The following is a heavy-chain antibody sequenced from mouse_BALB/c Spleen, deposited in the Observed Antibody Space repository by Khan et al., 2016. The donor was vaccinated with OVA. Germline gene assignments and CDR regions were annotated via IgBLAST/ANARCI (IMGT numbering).Heavy chain of an antibody. CDR2: IWSAGSN. D-gene: IGHD2-4*01. CDR3: ARRGYDYGRGALFAY. CDR1: GFSLNNYS. V-gene: IGHV2-2*02. Sequence: QVQLKQSGPGLVQPSQSLSITCTVSGFSLNNYSVHWVRQSPGKGLEWLGVIWSAGSNDYNAAFISRMTISKDNSRNQIFLRMNNLQPNDTAICYCARRGYDYGRGALFAYWGQGTLVTVSA. J-gene: IGHJ3*01.